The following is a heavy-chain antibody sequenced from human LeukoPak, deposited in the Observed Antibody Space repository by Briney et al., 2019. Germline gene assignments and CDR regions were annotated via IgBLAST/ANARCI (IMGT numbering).Heavy chain of an antibody. D-gene: IGHD4-17*01. CDR1: GYSFTSYW. CDR3: ARGDYGDFRIYYTLFDY. Sequence: GESLKISCKGSGYSFTSYWIGWVRQMPGKGLEWMGIIYPGDSDTRYSPSFQGQVTISADKSITTAYLQWSSLKSSDTAMYYCARGDYGDFRIYYTLFDYWGQGTLVTVSS. V-gene: IGHV5-51*01. J-gene: IGHJ4*02. CDR2: IYPGDSDT.